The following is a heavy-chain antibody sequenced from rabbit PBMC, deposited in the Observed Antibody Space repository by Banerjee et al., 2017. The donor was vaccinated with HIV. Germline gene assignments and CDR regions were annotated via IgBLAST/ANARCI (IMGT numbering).Heavy chain of an antibody. Sequence: QSLEESGGDLVKPGASLTLTCTASGFSFSSSYYMCWVRQAPGKGLEWIGCIYTDDGSTYYASWAKGRFTISKTSSTTVTLQMTSLTAADTATYFCARPDAGYADYGYPYYFNLWGPGTL. CDR3: ARPDAGYADYGYPYYFNL. CDR1: GFSFSSSYY. J-gene: IGHJ4*01. CDR2: IYTDDGST. V-gene: IGHV1S40*01. D-gene: IGHD6-1*01.